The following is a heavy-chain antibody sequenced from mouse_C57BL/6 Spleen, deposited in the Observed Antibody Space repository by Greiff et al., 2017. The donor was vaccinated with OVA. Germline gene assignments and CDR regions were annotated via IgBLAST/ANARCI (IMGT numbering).Heavy chain of an antibody. CDR1: GYSITSGYY. CDR2: ISYDGST. Sequence: EVQLQQSGPGLVKPSQSLSLTCSVTGYSITSGYYWYWIRQFPGNKLEWMGYISYDGSTNYNPSLKNRISITRDTSKNQFFLKLNSVTTEDTATYDSARGGRWESVEYVDVWGTGTTVTVSS. CDR3: ARGGRWESVEYVDV. V-gene: IGHV3-6*01. J-gene: IGHJ1*03. D-gene: IGHD1-1*01.